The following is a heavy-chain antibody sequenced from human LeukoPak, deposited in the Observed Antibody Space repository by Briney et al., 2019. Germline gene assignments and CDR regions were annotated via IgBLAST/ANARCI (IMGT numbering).Heavy chain of an antibody. V-gene: IGHV3-21*01. CDR2: ISSSSSYI. J-gene: IGHJ4*02. CDR1: GFTVSSYS. CDR3: ARDLLPTVTTGTFDY. D-gene: IGHD4-17*01. Sequence: GGSLRLSCAASGFTVSSYSMNWVRQAPGKGLEWVSSISSSSSYIYYADSVKGRFTISRDNAKNSLYLQMNSLRAEDTAVYYCARDLLPTVTTGTFDYWGQGTLVTVSS.